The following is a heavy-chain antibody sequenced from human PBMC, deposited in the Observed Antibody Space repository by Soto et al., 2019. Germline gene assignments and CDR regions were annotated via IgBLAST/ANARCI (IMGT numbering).Heavy chain of an antibody. Sequence: SETLSLTCAVSGGSISSSNWWSWVRQPPGKGLEWIGEIYHSGSTNYNPSLKSRVTISVDKSKNQFSLKLSSVTAADTAVYYCARDNIAAAGRLGKQYYYYGMDVWGQGTTVTVSS. CDR2: IYHSGST. J-gene: IGHJ6*02. V-gene: IGHV4-4*02. CDR3: ARDNIAAAGRLGKQYYYYGMDV. CDR1: GGSISSSNW. D-gene: IGHD6-13*01.